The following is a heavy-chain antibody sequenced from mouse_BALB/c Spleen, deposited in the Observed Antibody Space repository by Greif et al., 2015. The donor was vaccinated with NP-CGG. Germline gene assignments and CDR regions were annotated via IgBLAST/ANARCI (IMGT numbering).Heavy chain of an antibody. CDR1: GFNIKDTY. V-gene: IGHV14-3*02. D-gene: IGHD2-12*01. Sequence: VQLQQPGAELVKPGASVKLSCTASGFNIKDTYMHWVKQRPEQGLEWIGRIDPANGNTKYDPKFQGKATITADTSSNTAYLQLSSLTSEDTAVYYCARNDGFAYWGQGTLVTVFA. CDR3: ARNDGFAY. CDR2: IDPANGNT. J-gene: IGHJ3*01.